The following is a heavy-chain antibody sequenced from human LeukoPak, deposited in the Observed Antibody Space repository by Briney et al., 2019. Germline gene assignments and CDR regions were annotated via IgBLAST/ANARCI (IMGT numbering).Heavy chain of an antibody. V-gene: IGHV4-61*08. J-gene: IGHJ5*02. CDR1: DGSISSGAYS. D-gene: IGHD4-17*01. CDR3: ARDLYGSNWFDP. CDR2: IYYSGST. Sequence: SETLSLTCAVSDGSISSGAYSWTWIRQPPGRGLEWIGYIYYSGSTNYNPSLKSRVTISVDTSKDQFSLKLSSVTAADTAAYYCARDLYGSNWFDPWGQGTLVTVSS.